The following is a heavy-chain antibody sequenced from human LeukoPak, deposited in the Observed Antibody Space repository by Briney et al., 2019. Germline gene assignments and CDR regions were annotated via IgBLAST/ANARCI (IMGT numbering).Heavy chain of an antibody. V-gene: IGHV3-23*01. D-gene: IGHD3-9*01. CDR1: GFSFSTYA. J-gene: IGHJ4*02. Sequence: GGSLRLSCAASGFSFSTYAMSWVRQAPGKGLEWASAISTNGGSTYYADSVKGRFTISRDNSRNTLYLQMNSLRAEDTAVYYCAKDTGSRYFNWLSDYWGRGTLVTDSS. CDR3: AKDTGSRYFNWLSDY. CDR2: ISTNGGST.